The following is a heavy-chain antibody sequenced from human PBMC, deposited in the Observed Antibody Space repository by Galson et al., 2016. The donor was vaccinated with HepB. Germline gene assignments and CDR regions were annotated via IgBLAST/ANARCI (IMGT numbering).Heavy chain of an antibody. CDR1: GFIFSSYT. J-gene: IGHJ4*02. CDR2: ILYDGNNK. V-gene: IGHV3-30*04. CDR3: ARDSGGDTAMAEH. Sequence: SLRLSCATSGFIFSSYTMHWVRQTPGKGLEWVAVILYDGNNKYYADSVKGRFTISRDYSKKTVYLQMNSLRAEDTAIYYCARDSGGDTAMAEHWGQGTLVTVSS. D-gene: IGHD5-18*01.